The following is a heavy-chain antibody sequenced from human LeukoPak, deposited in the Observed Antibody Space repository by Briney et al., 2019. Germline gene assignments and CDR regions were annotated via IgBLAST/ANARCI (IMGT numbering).Heavy chain of an antibody. D-gene: IGHD6-19*01. Sequence: VGSLRLSCAASGFTFSSYAMSWVRQAPGKGLEWVSAISGSGGSTYYADSVKGRFTISRDNSKNTLYLQMNSLRAEDTAVYYCASHPAVAGKYYFDYWGQGTLVTVSS. V-gene: IGHV3-23*01. J-gene: IGHJ4*02. CDR2: ISGSGGST. CDR1: GFTFSSYA. CDR3: ASHPAVAGKYYFDY.